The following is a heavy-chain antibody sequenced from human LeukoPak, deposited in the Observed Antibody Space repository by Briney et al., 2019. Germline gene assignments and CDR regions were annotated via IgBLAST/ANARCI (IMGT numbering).Heavy chain of an antibody. V-gene: IGHV4-39*01. D-gene: IGHD6-13*01. CDR2: IYYSGST. J-gene: IGHJ4*02. CDR3: ARRYSSSYY. CDR1: GGSISSSSYY. Sequence: PSETLSLTCTVPGGSISSSSYYWGWIRQPPGKGLEWIGSIYYSGSTYYNPSLKSRVTISVDTSKNQFSLKLSSVTAADTAVYYCARRYSSSYYWGQGTLVTVSS.